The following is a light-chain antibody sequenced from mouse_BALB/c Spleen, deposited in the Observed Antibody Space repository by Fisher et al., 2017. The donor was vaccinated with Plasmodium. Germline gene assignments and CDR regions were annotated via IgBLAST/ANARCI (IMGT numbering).Light chain of an antibody. CDR3: QQSNSWPLT. J-gene: IGKJ5*01. Sequence: DIVMTQSPATLSVTPGDRVSLSCRASQSISNYLHWYQQKSHGSPRLLVKYASQSISGLPSRFSGSGSGTDFTLSINSVETEDFGMYFCQQSNSWPLTFGAGTKLELK. CDR1: QSISNY. V-gene: IGKV5-45*01. CDR2: YAS.